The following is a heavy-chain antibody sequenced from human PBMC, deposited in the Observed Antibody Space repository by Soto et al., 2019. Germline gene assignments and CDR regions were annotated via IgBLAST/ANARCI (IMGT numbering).Heavy chain of an antibody. J-gene: IGHJ4*02. D-gene: IGHD3-3*01. CDR2: ISGSGGST. Sequence: PGGSLRLSCAASGFTXSSYAMSWVRQAPGKGLEWVSAISGSGGSTYYADSVKGRFTISRDNSKNTLYLQMNSLRAEDTAVYYCAKGKRCLEWLLFDYWGQGTLVTVSS. CDR1: GFTXSSYA. CDR3: AKGKRCLEWLLFDY. V-gene: IGHV3-23*01.